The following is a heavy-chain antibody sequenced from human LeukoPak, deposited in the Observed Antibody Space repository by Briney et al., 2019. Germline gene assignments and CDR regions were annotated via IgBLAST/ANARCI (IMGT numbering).Heavy chain of an antibody. CDR2: INHSGST. Sequence: PSETLSLTCAVYGGSFSGYYWSWIRQPPGKGLEWIGEINHSGSTNYNPSLKGRVTISVDTSKNQFSLKLSSVTAADTAVYYCARLPARGYSYGYFDYWGQGTLVTVSS. CDR1: GGSFSGYY. D-gene: IGHD5-18*01. CDR3: ARLPARGYSYGYFDY. V-gene: IGHV4-34*01. J-gene: IGHJ4*02.